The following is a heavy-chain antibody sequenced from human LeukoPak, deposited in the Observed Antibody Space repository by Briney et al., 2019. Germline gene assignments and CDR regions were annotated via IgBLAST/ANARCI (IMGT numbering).Heavy chain of an antibody. V-gene: IGHV4-59*01. J-gene: IGHJ3*02. CDR1: GGSFSDYY. CDR2: IYHSGST. CDR3: AREPPGINDAFDI. D-gene: IGHD3-10*01. Sequence: SSETLSLTCAVYGGSFSDYYWSWIRQPPGKGLEWIGYIYHSGSTNYNPSLKSRVTISVDTSKSQFSLKLSSVTAADTAVYYCAREPPGINDAFDIWGQGTMVTVSS.